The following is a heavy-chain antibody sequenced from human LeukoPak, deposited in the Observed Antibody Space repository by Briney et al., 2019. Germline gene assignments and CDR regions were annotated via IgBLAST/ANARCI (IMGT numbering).Heavy chain of an antibody. J-gene: IGHJ4*02. CDR2: ISSSSYI. V-gene: IGHV3-21*01. Sequence: GGSLRLSCAASGFTFSNYSMNWVRQAPGKGLEWVSSISSSSYIYYADSVKGRFTISRDNAKNSLYLQMNSLRAEDTAVYYCARGGILTVIINYFDYWGQGTLVTVSS. D-gene: IGHD3-9*01. CDR3: ARGGILTVIINYFDY. CDR1: GFTFSNYS.